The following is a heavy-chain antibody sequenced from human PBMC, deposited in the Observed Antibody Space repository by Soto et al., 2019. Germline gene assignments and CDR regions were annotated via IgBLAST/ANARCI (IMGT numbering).Heavy chain of an antibody. CDR2: IIPILGIA. Sequence: QVQLVQSGAEVKKPGTSVKVSCKASGGTFSSYTISWVRQAPGQGLEWMGRIIPILGIANYAQKFQGRVTITADKSTSTAYLELSSLRSEDTAVYYCVRMTHGDLDYWGQGTLVTVSS. CDR1: GGTFSSYT. J-gene: IGHJ4*02. D-gene: IGHD4-17*01. V-gene: IGHV1-69*02. CDR3: VRMTHGDLDY.